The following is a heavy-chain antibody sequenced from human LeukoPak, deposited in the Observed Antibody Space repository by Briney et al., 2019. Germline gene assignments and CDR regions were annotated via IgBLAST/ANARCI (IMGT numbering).Heavy chain of an antibody. D-gene: IGHD4-17*01. V-gene: IGHV1-18*01. CDR2: ISAYNGNT. Sequence: ASVKVSCKASGYTFTSYGISWVRQAPGKGLEWMGWISAYNGNTNYAQKLQGRVTMTTDTSTSTAYMELRSLRSDDTAVYYCATAHDYGDYQDYWGQGTLVTVSS. CDR3: ATAHDYGDYQDY. J-gene: IGHJ4*02. CDR1: GYTFTSYG.